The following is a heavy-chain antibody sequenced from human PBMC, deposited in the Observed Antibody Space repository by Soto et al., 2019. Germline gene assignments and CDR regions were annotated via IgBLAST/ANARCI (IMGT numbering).Heavy chain of an antibody. CDR1: GYTFTSYG. Sequence: QVHLVQSGAEVKKPGASVKVSCKASGYTFTSYGITWVRQAPGQGLEWMGWISAHNGNTDYAQKLQGRVIVTRDTSTSTVYMELRSLISDGTAVYYCARGRYGDYWGQGALVTVSS. CDR3: ARGRYGDY. J-gene: IGHJ4*02. V-gene: IGHV1-18*01. D-gene: IGHD1-1*01. CDR2: ISAHNGNT.